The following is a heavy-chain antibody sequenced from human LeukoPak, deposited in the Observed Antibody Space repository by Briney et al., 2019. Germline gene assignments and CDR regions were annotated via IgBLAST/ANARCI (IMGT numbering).Heavy chain of an antibody. CDR3: AKSPSDYDFWSGLYFDY. Sequence: GGSLRLSCAASGLTFNSYAMSWVRQAPGKGLEWVSAISGSGGSTYYADSVKGRFTISRDNSKNTLYLQMNSLRAEDTAVYYCAKSPSDYDFWSGLYFDYWGQGTLVTVSS. D-gene: IGHD3-3*01. V-gene: IGHV3-23*01. J-gene: IGHJ4*02. CDR2: ISGSGGST. CDR1: GLTFNSYA.